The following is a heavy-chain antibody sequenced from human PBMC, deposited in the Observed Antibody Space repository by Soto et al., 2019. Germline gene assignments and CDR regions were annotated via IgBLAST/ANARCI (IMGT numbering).Heavy chain of an antibody. CDR2: IYYTGDT. CDR1: GDSMSSSNYH. CDR3: ARRTFRDPPGDYFDY. J-gene: IGHJ4*02. V-gene: IGHV4-61*05. D-gene: IGHD4-17*01. Sequence: PSETLSLTCTVSGDSMSSSNYHWGWIRQPPGKGLEWIGYIYYTGDTNYNPSLKSRVTISVDTSKTQFSLKLSSVTAADTAVYYCARRTFRDPPGDYFDYWGQGRLVTV.